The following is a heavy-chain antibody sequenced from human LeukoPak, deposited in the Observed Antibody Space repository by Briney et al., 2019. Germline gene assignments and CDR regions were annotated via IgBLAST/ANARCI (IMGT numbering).Heavy chain of an antibody. CDR2: INHSGST. Sequence: PSETLSLTCAVYGGSFSGYYWSWIRQPPGKGLEWIGEINHSGSTNYNPSLKSRVTISVDMSKNQFSLKLSSVTAADTAVYYCARGIAAAGPWLDYWGQGTLVTVSS. D-gene: IGHD6-13*01. J-gene: IGHJ4*02. CDR3: ARGIAAAGPWLDY. CDR1: GGSFSGYY. V-gene: IGHV4-34*01.